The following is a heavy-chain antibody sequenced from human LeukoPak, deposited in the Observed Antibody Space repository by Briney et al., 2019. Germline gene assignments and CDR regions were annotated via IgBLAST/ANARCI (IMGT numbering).Heavy chain of an antibody. J-gene: IGHJ4*02. Sequence: GASVKVSCKASGYTFTTYYMHWVRQAPGQGLEWMAVINPSGGSTSFAQKFQGRVTMTRDMSMSTVYMDLSSPTSEDTAVYYCARESTSGSYFDLWGQGTLVSVSS. D-gene: IGHD1-26*01. V-gene: IGHV1-46*01. CDR3: ARESTSGSYFDL. CDR1: GYTFTTYY. CDR2: INPSGGST.